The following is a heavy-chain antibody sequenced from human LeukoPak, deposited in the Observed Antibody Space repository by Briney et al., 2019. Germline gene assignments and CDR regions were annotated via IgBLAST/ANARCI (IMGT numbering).Heavy chain of an antibody. J-gene: IGHJ3*02. D-gene: IGHD3-3*01. CDR3: ARDILEWFYRGDAFDI. V-gene: IGHV3-30*04. CDR2: ISYDGSNK. CDR1: GFTFSSYA. Sequence: GGSLRLSCAASGFTFSSYAMHWVRQAPGKGLGWVAAISYDGSNKYYADSVKGRFTISRDNSKNTLCLQMNSLRAEDTAVYYCARDILEWFYRGDAFDIWGQGTMVTVSS.